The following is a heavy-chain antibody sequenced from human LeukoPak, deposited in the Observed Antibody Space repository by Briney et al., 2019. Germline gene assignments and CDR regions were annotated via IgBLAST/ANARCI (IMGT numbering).Heavy chain of an antibody. J-gene: IGHJ4*02. CDR2: INAGNGNT. CDR3: ASTDADYGDNFDY. CDR1: GGTFSSYA. V-gene: IGHV1-3*01. Sequence: WASVKVSCKASGGTFSSYAMHWVRQAPGQRLEWMGWINAGNGNTKYSQKFQGRVTITRDTSASTAYMELSSLRSEDTAVYYCASTDADYGDNFDYWGQGTLVTVSS. D-gene: IGHD4-17*01.